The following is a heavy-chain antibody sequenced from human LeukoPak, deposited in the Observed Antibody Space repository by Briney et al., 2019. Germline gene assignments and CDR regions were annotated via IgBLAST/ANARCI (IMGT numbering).Heavy chain of an antibody. CDR1: GFTFSSYW. CDR3: ARVGYNGWNFEN. D-gene: IGHD5-12*01. Sequence: PGGSLRLSCAASGFTFSSYWMSWVRQAPGKGLQSVAYISQDVSHIYYVDSVKGRFTISRDNAKNSLHLEMNSLRAEDTALYYCARVGYNGWNFENWGQGTLVTVSS. CDR2: ISQDVSHI. V-gene: IGHV3-7*01. J-gene: IGHJ4*02.